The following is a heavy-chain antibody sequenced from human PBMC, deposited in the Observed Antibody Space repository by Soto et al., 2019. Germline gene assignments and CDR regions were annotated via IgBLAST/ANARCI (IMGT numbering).Heavy chain of an antibody. J-gene: IGHJ4*02. Sequence: QTRSLTWAISGYSVSSNTAAWNLIRSSPSRGLEWLGRTYYRSNWRHDYAVSVKSRITVNPDTSKNHFSLQLNSVTPDDTAVYYCARGVAGTGFDLWGQGTLVTVSS. D-gene: IGHD6-19*01. CDR2: TYYRSNWRH. V-gene: IGHV6-1*01. CDR3: ARGVAGTGFDL. CDR1: GYSVSSNTAA.